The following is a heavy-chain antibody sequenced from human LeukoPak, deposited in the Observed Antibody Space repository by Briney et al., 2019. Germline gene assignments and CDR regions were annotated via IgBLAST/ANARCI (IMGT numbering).Heavy chain of an antibody. CDR1: GGSISSNNW. CDR2: IYHSGSP. J-gene: IGHJ4*02. V-gene: IGHV4-4*02. Sequence: MPSETLSLTSAVSGGSISSNNWWGWVRQPPGKGLEWIGEIYHSGSPNYNPSLKSRVTISVDKSRNHFSLNLSSVTAADTAVYYCARVNINNWHSCDYWGQGTLVTVSS. CDR3: ARVNINNWHSCDY. D-gene: IGHD1-1*01.